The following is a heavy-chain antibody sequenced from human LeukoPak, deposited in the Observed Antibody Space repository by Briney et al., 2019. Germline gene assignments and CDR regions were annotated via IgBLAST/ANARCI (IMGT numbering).Heavy chain of an antibody. Sequence: PSQTLSLTCTVSGGSISSGSYYWSWIRQPAGEGLEWIGRIYISGSTNYNPSLKSRVTISVDKSKNQFSLKLSSVTAADTAVYYCARGPTPGSKSYFDYWGQGTLVTVSS. V-gene: IGHV4-61*02. CDR3: ARGPTPGSKSYFDY. CDR1: GGSISSGSYY. CDR2: IYISGST. J-gene: IGHJ4*02. D-gene: IGHD3-10*01.